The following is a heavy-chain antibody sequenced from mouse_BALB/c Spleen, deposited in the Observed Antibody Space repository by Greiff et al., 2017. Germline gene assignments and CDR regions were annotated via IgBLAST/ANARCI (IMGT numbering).Heavy chain of an antibody. CDR1: GYTFTSYY. CDR2: IYPGDGST. Sequence: VQLQQSGPELVKPGASVKMSCKASGYTFTSYYIHWVKQRPGQGLEWIGWIYPGDGSTKYNEKFKGKTTLTADKSSSTAYMLLSSLTSADSAVYYCGGRNCRYGEYFDYWGQGTTVTVSA. J-gene: IGHJ2*01. V-gene: IGHV1S56*01. D-gene: IGHD2-14*01. CDR3: GGRNCRYGEYFDY.